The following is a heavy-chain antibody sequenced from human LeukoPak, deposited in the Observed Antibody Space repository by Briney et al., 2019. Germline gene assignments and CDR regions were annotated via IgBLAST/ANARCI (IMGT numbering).Heavy chain of an antibody. V-gene: IGHV3-7*01. Sequence: GGSLRLSCVASEFTFSNYWMSWVRQAPGKGLEWVANIKDDGSQQNYVDSVKGRFTISRDNAKTSLYLQMNSLTTEDPAVYFCARRNSGTWWSFDSWGQGTLVTVSS. D-gene: IGHD2-8*02. J-gene: IGHJ4*02. CDR2: IKDDGSQQ. CDR1: EFTFSNYW. CDR3: ARRNSGTWWSFDS.